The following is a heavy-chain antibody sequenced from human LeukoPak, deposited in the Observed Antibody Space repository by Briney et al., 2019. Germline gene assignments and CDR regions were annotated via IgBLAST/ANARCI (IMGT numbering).Heavy chain of an antibody. J-gene: IGHJ5*02. V-gene: IGHV4-31*03. CDR3: ASYYDRLGWFDP. D-gene: IGHD3-22*01. CDR1: GGSISSGGYY. Sequence: PSETLSLTCTVSGGSISSGGYYWSRIRQHPGKGLEWIGYIYYSGSTYYNPSLKSRVTISVDASKNQFSLKLSSVTAADTAVYYCASYYDRLGWFDPWGQGTLVTVSS. CDR2: IYYSGST.